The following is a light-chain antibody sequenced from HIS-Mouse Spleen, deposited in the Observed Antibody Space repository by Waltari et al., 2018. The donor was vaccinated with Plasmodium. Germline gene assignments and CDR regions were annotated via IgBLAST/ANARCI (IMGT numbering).Light chain of an antibody. CDR3: QQRSNWPRVLT. CDR2: DAS. J-gene: IGKJ4*01. Sequence: EIVLTQSPATLSLSPWERATLSSRASQSVSSYLAWYQQKPGQAPRLLIYDASNRATGIPARFSGSGSGTDFTLTISSLEPEDFAVYYCQQRSNWPRVLTFGGGTKVEIK. V-gene: IGKV3-11*01. CDR1: QSVSSY.